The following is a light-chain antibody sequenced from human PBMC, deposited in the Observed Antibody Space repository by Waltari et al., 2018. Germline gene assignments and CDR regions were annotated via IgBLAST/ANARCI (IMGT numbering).Light chain of an antibody. CDR3: ATWDDSLKGPV. CDR2: SNN. CDR1: SSNIGSNT. J-gene: IGLJ2*01. V-gene: IGLV1-44*01. Sequence: QSVLTQPPSASGTPGQRVPISCSGRSSNIGSNTVHWYQQLPGTAPKLLIYSNNQRPSGVPDRFSGSKSGTSASLAISGLRSEDEADYYCATWDDSLKGPVFGGGTKLTVL.